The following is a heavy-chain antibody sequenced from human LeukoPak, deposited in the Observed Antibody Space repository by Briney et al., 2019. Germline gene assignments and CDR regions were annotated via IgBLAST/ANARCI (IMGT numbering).Heavy chain of an antibody. CDR2: IYYSGST. CDR1: GGSIGSSSYY. V-gene: IGHV4-39*01. D-gene: IGHD2-15*01. CDR3: ARHLVILGYCSGGSCIDFDY. Sequence: SETLSLTCTVSGGSIGSSSYYWGWIRQPPGKGLEWIGSIYYSGSTYYNPSLKSRVTISVDTSKNQFSLKLSSVTAADTAVYYCARHLVILGYCSGGSCIDFDYWGQGTLVTVSS. J-gene: IGHJ4*02.